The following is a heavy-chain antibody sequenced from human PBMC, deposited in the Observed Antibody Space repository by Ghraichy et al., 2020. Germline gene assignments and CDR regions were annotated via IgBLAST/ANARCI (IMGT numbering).Heavy chain of an antibody. V-gene: IGHV3-23*01. Sequence: LSLTCAASGFTFSNYAMNWVRQAPGKGLEWVSGIVGNGGDKYYADSVKGRFTISRDNSKNTLYLQMNSLRAEDTAVYYCAKERDSSGYYSFRGDYYGMDVWGQGTTVTVSS. CDR2: IVGNGGDK. CDR3: AKERDSSGYYSFRGDYYGMDV. CDR1: GFTFSNYA. D-gene: IGHD3-22*01. J-gene: IGHJ6*02.